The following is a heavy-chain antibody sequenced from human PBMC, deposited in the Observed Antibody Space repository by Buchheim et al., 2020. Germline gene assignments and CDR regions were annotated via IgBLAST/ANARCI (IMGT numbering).Heavy chain of an antibody. CDR2: ISYDGSNK. Sequence: QVQLVESGGGVVQPGRSLRLSCAASGFTFSSYGMHWVRQAPGKGLEWVAVISYDGSNKYYADSVKGRFTISRDNSKNTLYLQMNSLRAEDTAVYYCAKNHPGDSSYYYYGMDVWGQGTT. CDR1: GFTFSSYG. CDR3: AKNHPGDSSYYYYGMDV. D-gene: IGHD6-13*01. J-gene: IGHJ6*02. V-gene: IGHV3-30*18.